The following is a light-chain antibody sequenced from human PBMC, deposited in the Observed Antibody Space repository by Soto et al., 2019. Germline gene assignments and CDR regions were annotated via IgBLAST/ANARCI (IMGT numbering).Light chain of an antibody. CDR1: QSISSW. J-gene: IGKJ5*01. CDR2: AAS. V-gene: IGKV1-39*01. Sequence: DIQMTQSPSALSASVGDRATMTFRASQSISSWLAWYQQKPGKAPKLLIYAASSLQSGVPSRFSGSGSGTDFTLTISSLQPEDFATYYCQQSYSTPITFGQGTRLEIK. CDR3: QQSYSTPIT.